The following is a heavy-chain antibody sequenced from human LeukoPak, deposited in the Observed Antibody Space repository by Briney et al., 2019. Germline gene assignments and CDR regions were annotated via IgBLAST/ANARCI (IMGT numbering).Heavy chain of an antibody. D-gene: IGHD1-26*01. Sequence: AGGSLRLSCAASGFTVSSNYMSWVRQAPGKGLEWVSVIYSGGSTYYADSVKGRFTISRDNSKNTLYLQMNSLRAEDTAVYYCARVKVVGATAFDISGQGTMVTVSS. CDR1: GFTVSSNY. CDR2: IYSGGST. CDR3: ARVKVVGATAFDI. V-gene: IGHV3-66*01. J-gene: IGHJ3*02.